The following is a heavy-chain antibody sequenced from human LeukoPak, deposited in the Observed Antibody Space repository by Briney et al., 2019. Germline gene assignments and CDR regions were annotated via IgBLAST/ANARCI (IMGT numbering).Heavy chain of an antibody. CDR2: LFYSGGT. V-gene: IGHV4-30-4*07. J-gene: IGHJ4*02. CDR3: ARGPYCNGGNCYYPEYYLDY. CDR1: GDSISSSGYS. D-gene: IGHD2-15*01. Sequence: PSETLSLTCAVSGDSISSSGYSWSWIRQPPGEGLEWIGNLFYSGGTYFNPSLKSRVTISVDTSKNQLSLTLSPLTAADTAVYYCARGPYCNGGNCYYPEYYLDYWGQGTLVIVSS.